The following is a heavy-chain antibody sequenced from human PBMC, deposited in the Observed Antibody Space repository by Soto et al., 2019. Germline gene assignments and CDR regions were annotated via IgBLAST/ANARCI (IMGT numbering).Heavy chain of an antibody. Sequence: GASVKVSCKASGYTFTSYGISWVRQAPGQGLEWMGWISAYNGNTNYAQKLQGRVTMTTDTSTSTAYMELRSLRSDDTAVYYCARDRKVITIFGVVIKPLDYYYGMDVWGQGTTVTVSS. CDR3: ARDRKVITIFGVVIKPLDYYYGMDV. CDR2: ISAYNGNT. V-gene: IGHV1-18*04. CDR1: GYTFTSYG. J-gene: IGHJ6*02. D-gene: IGHD3-3*01.